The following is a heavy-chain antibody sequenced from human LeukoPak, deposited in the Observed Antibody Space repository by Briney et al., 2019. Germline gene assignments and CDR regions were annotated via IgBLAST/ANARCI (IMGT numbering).Heavy chain of an antibody. CDR3: ARGGSYLFDY. D-gene: IGHD1-26*01. J-gene: IGHJ4*02. V-gene: IGHV3-48*04. CDR2: ITRTSSTI. Sequence: GGSLRLSCAASGFTFSSYDMNWVRQAPGKGLEWISYITRTSSTIYYADSVEGRFTISRDNAKNSLYLQMNSLRAEDTAVYYCARGGSYLFDYWGQGTLVTVSS. CDR1: GFTFSSYD.